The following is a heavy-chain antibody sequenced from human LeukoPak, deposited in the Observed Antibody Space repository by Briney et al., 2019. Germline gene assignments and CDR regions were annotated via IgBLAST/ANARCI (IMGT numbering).Heavy chain of an antibody. J-gene: IGHJ3*02. CDR2: IYSGGST. Sequence: GGSLRLSCAASGFTVSSNYMSWVRQAPGKGLEWVSVIYSGGSTYYADSVKGRFTISRDNSKNTLYLQMNSLRAEDTAVYYCARESSIYYYDSCGKDSKAFDIWGQGTMVTVSS. V-gene: IGHV3-53*01. D-gene: IGHD3-22*01. CDR1: GFTVSSNY. CDR3: ARESSIYYYDSCGKDSKAFDI.